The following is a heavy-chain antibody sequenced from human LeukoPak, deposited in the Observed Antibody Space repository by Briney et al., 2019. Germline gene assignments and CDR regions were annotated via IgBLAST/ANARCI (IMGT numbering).Heavy chain of an antibody. Sequence: GGSLRLSCVASGFSFSSYSINWVRQAPGKGLEWVSSISNTGDYIYYADSVKGRFTSSRDNAKNSLSLQVSSLRAEDTAVYYCARVTGGSPINYSYYMDVWGQGTTVTVSS. V-gene: IGHV3-21*01. CDR3: ARVTGGSPINYSYYMDV. D-gene: IGHD3-10*01. CDR2: ISNTGDYI. J-gene: IGHJ6*02. CDR1: GFSFSSYS.